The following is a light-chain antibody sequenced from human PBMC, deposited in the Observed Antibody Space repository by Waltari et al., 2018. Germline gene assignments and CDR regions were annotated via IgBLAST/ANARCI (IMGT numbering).Light chain of an antibody. Sequence: ETVMTQSPATLSVSPGERATLSCRASQSVSSNLAWYQQKPGQAPRLLTYGASTRATCIPARFSGSGSGTEFTLTISSLQSEDFAVYYCQQYNNWPFTFGPGTKVDIK. V-gene: IGKV3-15*01. J-gene: IGKJ3*01. CDR1: QSVSSN. CDR2: GAS. CDR3: QQYNNWPFT.